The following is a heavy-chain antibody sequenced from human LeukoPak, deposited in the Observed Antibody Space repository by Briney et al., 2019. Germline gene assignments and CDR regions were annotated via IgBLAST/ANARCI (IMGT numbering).Heavy chain of an antibody. CDR3: ATCQGAYYYEPFDY. J-gene: IGHJ4*02. D-gene: IGHD3-22*01. V-gene: IGHV1-24*01. CDR1: GYTLTELS. Sequence: ASVKVSCKVSGYTLTELSMHWVRQAPGKGLEWRGGFDPEDGETIYAQKFQGRVTMTEDTSTDTAYMELSSLRSEDTAVYYCATCQGAYYYEPFDYWGQGTLVTVSS. CDR2: FDPEDGET.